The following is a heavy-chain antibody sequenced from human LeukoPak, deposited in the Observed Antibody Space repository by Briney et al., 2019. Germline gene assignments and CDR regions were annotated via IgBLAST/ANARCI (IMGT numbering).Heavy chain of an antibody. CDR3: ASLAGPYLNWFDP. CDR2: IYYSGST. J-gene: IGHJ5*02. CDR1: GGSISSYY. V-gene: IGHV4-59*08. D-gene: IGHD6-19*01. Sequence: KPSETLSLTCTVSGGSISSYYWSWIRQPPGKGLEWIGYIYYSGSTNYNPSLKSRVTISVDTSKNQFSLKLSSVTAADTAVYYCASLAGPYLNWFDPWGQGTLVTVSS.